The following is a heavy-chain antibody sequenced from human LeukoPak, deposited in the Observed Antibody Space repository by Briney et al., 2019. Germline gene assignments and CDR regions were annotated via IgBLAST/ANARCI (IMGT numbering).Heavy chain of an antibody. CDR1: GFAFSDYD. Sequence: HPGGSLRLSCAASGFAFSDYDLHWVRLAPGKGLEWVAFIRYDGTNTHYEDSVKGRFTISRDNSKNTLYLHMNSLRDDDTAVYYCSLPRGSENYYYYFDYWGQGTLVTVSS. D-gene: IGHD3-10*01. CDR2: IRYDGTNT. CDR3: SLPRGSENYYYYFDY. V-gene: IGHV3-30*02. J-gene: IGHJ4*02.